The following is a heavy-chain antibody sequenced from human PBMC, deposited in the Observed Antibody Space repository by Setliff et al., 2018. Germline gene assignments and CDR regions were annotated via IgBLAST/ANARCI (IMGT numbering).Heavy chain of an antibody. V-gene: IGHV4-34*01. CDR2: INHSGST. J-gene: IGHJ6*03. CDR3: ARGGYSYGHHYYYYMDV. CDR1: GGSFSGYY. D-gene: IGHD5-18*01. Sequence: SETLSLTCAVYGGSFSGYYWSWIRQPPGKGLEWIGEINHSGSTNYNPSLKSRVAISVDTSKNQFSLKLSSVAAADTAVYYCARGGYSYGHHYYYYMDVWGKGTTVTVSS.